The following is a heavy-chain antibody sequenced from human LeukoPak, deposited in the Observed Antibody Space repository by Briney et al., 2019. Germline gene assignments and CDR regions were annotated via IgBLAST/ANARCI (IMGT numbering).Heavy chain of an antibody. D-gene: IGHD3-10*01. CDR1: GFTFSNYD. V-gene: IGHV3-30*02. CDR3: AKSVSSRGLIIPKTSRYFDY. Sequence: PGGSLRLSCAASGFTFSNYDIHWVRQAPGKGLEWVTFIWSDGSNKYYADSVKGRFTISRDNSKNTVYLQMNSLRAEDTAAHYCAKSVSSRGLIIPKTSRYFDYWGQGTLVTVSS. CDR2: IWSDGSNK. J-gene: IGHJ4*02.